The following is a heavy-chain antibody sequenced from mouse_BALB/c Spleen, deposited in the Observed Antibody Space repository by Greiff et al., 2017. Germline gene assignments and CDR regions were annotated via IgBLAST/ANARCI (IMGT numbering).Heavy chain of an antibody. CDR2: IWSGGST. V-gene: IGHV2-2*02. J-gene: IGHJ4*01. Sequence: QVQLKESGPGLVQPSQSLSITCTVSGFSLTSYGVHWVRQSPGKGLEWLGVIWSGGSTDYNAAFISRLSISKDNSKSQVFFKMNSLQANDTAIYYCARSEGYGNSHYYAMDYWGQGTSVTVSS. CDR1: GFSLTSYG. CDR3: ARSEGYGNSHYYAMDY. D-gene: IGHD2-1*01.